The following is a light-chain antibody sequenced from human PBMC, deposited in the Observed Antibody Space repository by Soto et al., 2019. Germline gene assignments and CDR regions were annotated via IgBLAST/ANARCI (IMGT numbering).Light chain of an antibody. CDR1: QSISHF. J-gene: IGKJ4*01. CDR3: QQTFKTPLT. Sequence: DIQMTQSPSTLSASVGDRVTITCRASQSISHFLAWYQQKPGKVPKLLIYDASNLGSGVPSRFSGSGSGTDFTLTISGLQPDDFTTYYCQQTFKTPLTFGGGTKVEIK. V-gene: IGKV1-5*01. CDR2: DAS.